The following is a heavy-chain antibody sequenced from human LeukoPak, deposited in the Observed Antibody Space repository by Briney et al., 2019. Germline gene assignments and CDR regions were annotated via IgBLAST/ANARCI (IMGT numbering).Heavy chain of an antibody. CDR1: GYTFTSYG. J-gene: IGHJ3*02. Sequence: ASVKVSCKASGYTFTSYGISWVRQAPGQGLEWMGWINTYNANTNYAQKLQGRVTMTTDTSTSTAYMELSSLRSEDTAVYYCARRIWNDGWDDAFDIWGQGTMVTVSS. V-gene: IGHV1-18*01. CDR2: INTYNANT. CDR3: ARRIWNDGWDDAFDI. D-gene: IGHD1-1*01.